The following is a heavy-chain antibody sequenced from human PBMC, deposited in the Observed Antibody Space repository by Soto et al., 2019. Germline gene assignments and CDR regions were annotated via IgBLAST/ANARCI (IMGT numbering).Heavy chain of an antibody. CDR2: INPNSGGT. Sequence: QVQLVQSGAEVKKPGASVKVSCQASGYTFTGYYMHWVRQAPGQGLEWMGWINPNSGGTNYAQKCQGRVTMTRDTSISTAYMELSRLRSDDTAVYYCARKYSSSVRYYFDYWGQGTLVTVSS. CDR3: ARKYSSSVRYYFDY. J-gene: IGHJ4*02. CDR1: GYTFTGYY. V-gene: IGHV1-2*02. D-gene: IGHD6-6*01.